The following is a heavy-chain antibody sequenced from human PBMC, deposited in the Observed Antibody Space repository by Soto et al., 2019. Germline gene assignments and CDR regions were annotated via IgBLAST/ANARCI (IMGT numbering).Heavy chain of an antibody. CDR3: AREVLWSRYFDY. Sequence: GGSLRLSCASSGFIFSNYVMYWVRQAPGKGLEWVAFMSYDGTTKSYADSVKGRFTISRDNSQNTLYLQMNSLRPEDTGVYYCAREVLWSRYFDYWGQGTLVTVSS. CDR2: MSYDGTTK. V-gene: IGHV3-30-3*01. CDR1: GFIFSNYV. J-gene: IGHJ4*02. D-gene: IGHD3-10*01.